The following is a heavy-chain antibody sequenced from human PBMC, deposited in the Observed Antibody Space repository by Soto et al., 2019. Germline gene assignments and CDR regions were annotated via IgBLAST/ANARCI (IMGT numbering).Heavy chain of an antibody. CDR2: IKQDGSEK. Sequence: GGSLRLSCAASGFTFSSYWMSWVRQAPGKGLEWVANIKQDGSEKYYVDSVKGRFTISRDNSKNTLYLQMNSLRAEDTAVYYCASQIFWSGSTAHGMDVWGQGTAVTVSS. CDR3: ASQIFWSGSTAHGMDV. V-gene: IGHV3-7*01. CDR1: GFTFSSYW. J-gene: IGHJ6*02. D-gene: IGHD3-3*01.